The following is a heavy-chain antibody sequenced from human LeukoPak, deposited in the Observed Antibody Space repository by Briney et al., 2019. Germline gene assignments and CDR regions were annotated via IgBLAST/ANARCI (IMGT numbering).Heavy chain of an antibody. D-gene: IGHD3-10*01. CDR3: LSEWFGGKSI. CDR2: ISYDGTKT. Sequence: GGSLRLSCEVSGFTFNTYGIHWVRQTPGKGLEWVALISYDGTKTWYTDSVKGRFTISRDNSKNTLYLQMNSLRAEDTAVYYCLSEWFGGKSIWGQGTMVTVSS. CDR1: GFTFNTYG. J-gene: IGHJ3*02. V-gene: IGHV3-30*03.